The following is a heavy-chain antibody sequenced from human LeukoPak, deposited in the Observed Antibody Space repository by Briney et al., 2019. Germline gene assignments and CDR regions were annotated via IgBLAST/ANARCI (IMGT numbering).Heavy chain of an antibody. V-gene: IGHV1-24*01. D-gene: IGHD3-3*01. Sequence: ASVKVSCKVSGYTLTELSMHWVRQAPGKGLEWMGGFDPEGGETIYAQKFQGRVTMTEDASTDTAYMELSSLRSEDTAVYYCATPEGLQYYDFWSGLGVWGKGTTVTVSS. CDR1: GYTLTELS. CDR3: ATPEGLQYYDFWSGLGV. CDR2: FDPEGGET. J-gene: IGHJ6*04.